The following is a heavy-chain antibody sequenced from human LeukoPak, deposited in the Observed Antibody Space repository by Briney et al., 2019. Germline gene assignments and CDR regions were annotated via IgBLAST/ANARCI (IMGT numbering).Heavy chain of an antibody. Sequence: PGGSLRLSCAASGFTFSSYGMHWVRQAPGKGREWVAVISYDGSNKYYADSVKGRFTISRDNSKNTLYLQMNSLRAEDTAVYYCAKNTLRYSGYEYSFDYWGQGTLVTVSS. CDR2: ISYDGSNK. CDR3: AKNTLRYSGYEYSFDY. CDR1: GFTFSSYG. V-gene: IGHV3-30*18. D-gene: IGHD5-12*01. J-gene: IGHJ4*02.